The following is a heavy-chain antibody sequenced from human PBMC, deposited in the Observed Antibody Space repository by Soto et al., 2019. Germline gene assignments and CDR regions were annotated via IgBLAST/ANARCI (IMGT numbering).Heavy chain of an antibody. CDR1: GGSISSSSYY. CDR2: IYYSGST. J-gene: IGHJ5*02. D-gene: IGHD3-10*01. CDR3: ARRFDDYGSGSYPKNNWFDP. Sequence: QLQLRESGPGLVKPSETLSLTCTVSGGSISSSSYYWGWIRQPPGKGLEWIGSIYYSGSTYYNPSLKSRVTVSVDTPKNQFSLQLSTVTAADTAVYYCARRFDDYGSGSYPKNNWFDPWGQGTLVTVSS. V-gene: IGHV4-39*01.